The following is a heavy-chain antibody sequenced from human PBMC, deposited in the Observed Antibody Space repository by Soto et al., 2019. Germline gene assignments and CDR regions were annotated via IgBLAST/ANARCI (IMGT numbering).Heavy chain of an antibody. CDR1: GGSISSGGYS. CDR2: IYHSGST. D-gene: IGHD1-1*01. CDR3: ARERAGKLDY. J-gene: IGHJ4*02. Sequence: SETLSLTCAVSGGSISSGGYSWSWIRQPPGKGLEWIGYIYHSGSTYYNPSLKSRVTISVDTSKNQFSLKLSSVTAADTAVYYCARERAGKLDYWGQGTLVTVSS. V-gene: IGHV4-30-2*05.